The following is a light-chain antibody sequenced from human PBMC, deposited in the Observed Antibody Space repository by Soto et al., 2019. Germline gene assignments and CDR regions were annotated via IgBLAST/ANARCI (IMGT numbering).Light chain of an antibody. Sequence: EIVLTQSPGTLSLSPGERATLSCRASQSVSSSYLAWYQQKPGQAPRLLIHDASSRATGISDRFTGSGSGTDFTLTISSLEPEDFAVYYCQQRTNGLTFGGGTKVDIK. CDR1: QSVSSSY. CDR2: DAS. J-gene: IGKJ4*01. V-gene: IGKV3D-20*02. CDR3: QQRTNGLT.